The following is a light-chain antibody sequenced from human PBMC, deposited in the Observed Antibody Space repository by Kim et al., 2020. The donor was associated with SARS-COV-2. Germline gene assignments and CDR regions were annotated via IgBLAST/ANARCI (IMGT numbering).Light chain of an antibody. J-gene: IGKJ3*01. V-gene: IGKV1-39*01. CDR2: AAS. CDR3: QQSHTIPFT. CDR1: QRIRNS. Sequence: DIQMTQSPSSLSASVGDRVTITCRTSQRIRNSLNWYQQKPGKAPKLLIYAASNLQSGVPSTFSGSGSGTDFTLTISSLQPEDFATYYCQQSHTIPFTFGPGTKVDIK.